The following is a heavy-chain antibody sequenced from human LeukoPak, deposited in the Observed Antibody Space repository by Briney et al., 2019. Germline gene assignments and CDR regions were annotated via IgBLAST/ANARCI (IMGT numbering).Heavy chain of an antibody. D-gene: IGHD3-3*01. J-gene: IGHJ4*02. CDR2: IIPILGTA. Sequence: ASVKVSCKASGGTFSSYAISWVRQAPGQGLEWMGGIIPILGTANYAQKFQGRVTITTDESTSTAYMELSSLRSEDTAVYYRARAYDFWSGSVGDWGQGTLVTVSS. CDR3: ARAYDFWSGSVGD. CDR1: GGTFSSYA. V-gene: IGHV1-69*05.